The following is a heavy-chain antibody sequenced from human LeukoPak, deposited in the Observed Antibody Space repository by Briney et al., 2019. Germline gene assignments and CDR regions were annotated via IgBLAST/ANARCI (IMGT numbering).Heavy chain of an antibody. J-gene: IGHJ6*03. CDR1: GGSFSGYY. V-gene: IGHV4-34*01. D-gene: IGHD3-22*01. Sequence: PSETLSLTCTVYGGSFSGYYWNWIRQPPGKGLEWIGEINQSGSTNYNPSLKSRVTISVDTSKNQFSLKLSSVTAADTAVYYCARKRGTYYYDSSGYSIALGRAYYYYMDVWGKGTTVTVSS. CDR3: ARKRGTYYYDSSGYSIALGRAYYYYMDV. CDR2: INQSGST.